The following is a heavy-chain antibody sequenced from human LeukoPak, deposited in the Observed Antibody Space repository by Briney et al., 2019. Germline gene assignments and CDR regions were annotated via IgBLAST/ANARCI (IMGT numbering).Heavy chain of an antibody. J-gene: IGHJ4*02. D-gene: IGHD5-18*01. CDR2: ISGSGGST. CDR3: ASPPHSYGYGYFDY. V-gene: IGHV3-23*01. Sequence: GGSLRLSCAASGFTSSSYAMSWVRQAPGKGLEWVSAISGSGGSTYYADSVKGRFTISRDNSKNTLYLQMNSLRAEDTAVYYCASPPHSYGYGYFDYWGQGTLVTVSS. CDR1: GFTSSSYA.